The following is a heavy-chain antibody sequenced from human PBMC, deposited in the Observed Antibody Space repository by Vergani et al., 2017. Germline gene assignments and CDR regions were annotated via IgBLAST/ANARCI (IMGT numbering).Heavy chain of an antibody. CDR3: ARVPAAAGTWGYYYYYYMDV. D-gene: IGHD6-13*01. J-gene: IGHJ6*03. Sequence: QVQLVQSGAEVKKPGSSVKVSCKASGGTFSSYTISWVRQAPGQGLEWMGRIIPILGIANYAQKFQGRVTITADKSTSTAYMELSSLRSEDTAVYYCARVPAAAGTWGYYYYYYMDVWGKGTTVTVSS. CDR1: GGTFSSYT. V-gene: IGHV1-69*02. CDR2: IIPILGIA.